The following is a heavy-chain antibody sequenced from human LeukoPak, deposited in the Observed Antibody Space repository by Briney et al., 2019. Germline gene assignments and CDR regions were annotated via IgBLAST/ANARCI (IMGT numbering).Heavy chain of an antibody. Sequence: GGSLRLSCAASGFTFSIYAMHWVRQAPGRGLEYVSSISSNGGSTNYANSVKGRFTISRDNSKNTLYLQMGSLRAEDMAVYYCAREAEWELPGGDYWGQGTLVTVSS. CDR2: ISSNGGST. V-gene: IGHV3-64*01. D-gene: IGHD1-26*01. J-gene: IGHJ4*02. CDR3: AREAEWELPGGDY. CDR1: GFTFSIYA.